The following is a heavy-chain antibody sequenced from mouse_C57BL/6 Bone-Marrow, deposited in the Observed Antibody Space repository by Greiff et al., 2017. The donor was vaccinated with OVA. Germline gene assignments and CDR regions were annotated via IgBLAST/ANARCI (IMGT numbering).Heavy chain of an antibody. CDR2: ISSGGSYT. CDR3: ARQGGYYYAMDY. CDR1: GFTFSSYG. D-gene: IGHD2-2*01. V-gene: IGHV5-6*01. J-gene: IGHJ4*01. Sequence: EVKLVESGGDLVKPGGSLKLSCAASGFTFSSYGMSWVRQTPDKRLEWVATISSGGSYTYYPDSVKGRFTISRDNAKNTLYLQMSSLKSDDTAMYYCARQGGYYYAMDYWGQGTSVTVSS.